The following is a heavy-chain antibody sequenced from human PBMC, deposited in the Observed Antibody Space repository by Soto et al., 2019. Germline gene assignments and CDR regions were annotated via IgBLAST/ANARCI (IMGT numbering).Heavy chain of an antibody. CDR1: GFSFSSYW. V-gene: IGHV3-7*01. Sequence: EVQLVESGGNLVQPGGSLRLSCATSGFSFSSYWISWVRQAPGKGLEWVANMKGDGEEYYVDSVKGRFFISKDNAKNVPFLQMNCLTVEDTGVYNCACLDTAMVKNAGYWCRRTLVTFSS. D-gene: IGHD5-18*01. J-gene: IGHJ4*02. CDR3: ACLDTAMVKNAGY. CDR2: MKGDGEE.